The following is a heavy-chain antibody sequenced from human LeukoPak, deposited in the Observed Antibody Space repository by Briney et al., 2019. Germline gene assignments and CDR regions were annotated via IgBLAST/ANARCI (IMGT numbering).Heavy chain of an antibody. CDR2: IYYSGST. CDR3: ARRPLDYDSSGSSFDY. CDR1: GRSISGGGYY. V-gene: IGHV4-31*03. D-gene: IGHD3-22*01. Sequence: SQTLSLTCTVSGRSISGGGYYWSWIRQHPGKGLEWIGYIYYSGSTYYNPSLKSRVTISVDTSKNQFSLKLSSVTAADTAVYYCARRPLDYDSSGSSFDYWGQGTLVTVSS. J-gene: IGHJ4*02.